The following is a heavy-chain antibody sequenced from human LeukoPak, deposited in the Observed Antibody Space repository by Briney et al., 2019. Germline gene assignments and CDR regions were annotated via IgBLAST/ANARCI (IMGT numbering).Heavy chain of an antibody. CDR3: ARSSLWTGYPQASPNYYYYYGMDV. CDR1: GGAFSSYA. CDR2: IIPIFGTA. D-gene: IGHD3/OR15-3a*01. V-gene: IGHV1-69*13. Sequence: SVKVSCKASGGAFSSYAISWVRQAPGQGLEWMGGIIPIFGTANYAQKFQGRVTITADESTSTAYMELSSLRSEDTAVYYCARSSLWTGYPQASPNYYYYYGMDVWGKGTTVTVSS. J-gene: IGHJ6*04.